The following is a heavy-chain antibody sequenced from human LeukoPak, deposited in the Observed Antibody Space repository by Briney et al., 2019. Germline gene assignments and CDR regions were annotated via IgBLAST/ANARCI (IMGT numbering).Heavy chain of an antibody. CDR2: IHHSGST. CDR3: ARRSIVGATNSDY. V-gene: IGHV4-34*01. CDR1: GGSFSGYY. D-gene: IGHD1-26*01. Sequence: PSETLSLTCAVYGGSFSGYYWSWIRQPPGKGLEWIGEIHHSGSTNYNPSLKSRVTISVDTSKNQFSLKLSSVTAADTAVYYCARRSIVGATNSDYWGQGTLVTVSS. J-gene: IGHJ4*02.